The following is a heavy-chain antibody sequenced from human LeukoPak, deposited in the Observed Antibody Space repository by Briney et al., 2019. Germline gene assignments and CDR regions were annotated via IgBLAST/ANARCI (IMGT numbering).Heavy chain of an antibody. CDR1: GYIFTNYA. Sequence: ASVKVSWKASGYIFTNYAIHWVRQAPGQRLEWMGWINADTGNTKYSQKVQGRVTITRDTSASTAYMELSSLRSEDTAVYYCARGGSGGTVGYFDYWDQGTLVTVSS. V-gene: IGHV1-3*01. CDR2: INADTGNT. D-gene: IGHD3-10*01. CDR3: ARGGSGGTVGYFDY. J-gene: IGHJ4*02.